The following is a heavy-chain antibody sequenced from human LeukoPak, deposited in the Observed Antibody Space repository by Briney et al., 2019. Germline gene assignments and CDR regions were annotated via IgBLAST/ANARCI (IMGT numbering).Heavy chain of an antibody. CDR2: IYHTGST. V-gene: IGHV4-39*01. CDR1: GDSISNADYYY. D-gene: IGHD1-1*01. CDR3: ARHRIPGTGNWFDP. Sequence: SETLSLTCTVSGDSISNADYYYWGWIRQPPGRGLEWVASIYHTGSTYYNPSLKSRVTISVDTSKNQFYLKLTSVTAADTAVFYCARHRIPGTGNWFDPWGQGTLVTVSS. J-gene: IGHJ5*02.